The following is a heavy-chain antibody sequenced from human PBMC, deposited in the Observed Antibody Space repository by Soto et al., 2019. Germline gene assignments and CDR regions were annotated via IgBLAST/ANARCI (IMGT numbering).Heavy chain of an antibody. CDR1: GCLFHRYG. D-gene: IGHD2-15*01. CDR3: ASLNFYCSGGSCYSYYYYYMDV. Sequence: GGSLSLSCAVPGCLFHRYGMYWVRQAPGKGLGWVACISSSSSYIYYADSVKGRFTISRDNAKNSLYLQMNSLRAEDTAVYYCASLNFYCSGGSCYSYYYYYMDVWGKGTTVTVSS. V-gene: IGHV3-21*01. CDR2: ISSSSSYI. J-gene: IGHJ6*03.